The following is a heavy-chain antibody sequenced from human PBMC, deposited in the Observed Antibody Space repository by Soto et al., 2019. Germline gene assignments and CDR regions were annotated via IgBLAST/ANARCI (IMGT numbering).Heavy chain of an antibody. V-gene: IGHV4-39*01. CDR1: GGSISSSSYY. CDR3: ATTQAIVVVIPWDY. CDR2: IYYSGST. J-gene: IGHJ4*02. Sequence: QLQLQESGPGLVKPSETLSLTCTVSGGSISSSSYYWGWIRQPPGKGLEWIGSIYYSGSTYYNPCLKRRVTISVDTSKNQFSLKLSSVTAADTAVYYCATTQAIVVVIPWDYWGQGTLVTVSS. D-gene: IGHD3-22*01.